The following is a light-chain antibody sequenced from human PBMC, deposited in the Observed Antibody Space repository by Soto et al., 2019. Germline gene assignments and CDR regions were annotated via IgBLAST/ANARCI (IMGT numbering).Light chain of an antibody. CDR1: QSVGTY. CDR2: DAS. V-gene: IGKV3-11*01. J-gene: IGKJ3*01. Sequence: EIVLTQSPATLSLSPGERATLSCRASQSVGTYLAWYQQKPGQAPRLLIFDASNRATGIPDRFSGSGSGTDFTLTISMLEPEDFAVYYCQQRENWPPTATFGPGTKVEI. CDR3: QQRENWPPTAT.